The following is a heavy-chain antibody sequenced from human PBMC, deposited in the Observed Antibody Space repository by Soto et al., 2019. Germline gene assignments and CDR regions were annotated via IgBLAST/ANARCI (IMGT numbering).Heavy chain of an antibody. V-gene: IGHV1-69*13. CDR1: GGTFSSYA. CDR2: IIPIFGTA. CDR3: ARYPYGDYWDFDY. D-gene: IGHD4-17*01. J-gene: IGHJ4*02. Sequence: SVKVSCKASGGTFSSYAISWVRQAPGQGLEWMGGIIPIFGTANYAQKFQGRVTITADESTSTAYMELSSLRSEDTAVYYCARYPYGDYWDFDYWGQGPLVTVSS.